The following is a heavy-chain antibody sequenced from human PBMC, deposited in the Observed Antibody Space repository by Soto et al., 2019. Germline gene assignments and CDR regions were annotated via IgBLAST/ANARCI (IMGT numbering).Heavy chain of an antibody. CDR1: GFSLSASGVG. CDR2: VFWDDDK. CDR3: APSSPVGPFDA. Sequence: QITMRESGPTLVKPTQTLTLTCSFSGFSLSASGVGVGWIRQPPGKALEWLALVFWDDDKFYSPPLQSRLTTPKDTSKTQVVLTVPTKAPVNPATFSWAPSSPVGPFDAGAKGRWSPSLQ. V-gene: IGHV2-5*02. J-gene: IGHJ3*01.